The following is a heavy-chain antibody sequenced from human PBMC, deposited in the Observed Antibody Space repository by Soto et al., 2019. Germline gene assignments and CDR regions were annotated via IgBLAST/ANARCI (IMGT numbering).Heavy chain of an antibody. D-gene: IGHD5-12*01. CDR3: ARALGYSGYAGMDV. V-gene: IGHV1-18*01. J-gene: IGHJ6*02. Sequence: ASVKVSCKASGYTSTIYGINWVRQAPGQGLEWMGWISPDNGNTNYAQKLQGRVTMTTDTSTSTAYMELRSLRSDDTAVYYCARALGYSGYAGMDVWGQGPRSPSP. CDR2: ISPDNGNT. CDR1: GYTSTIYG.